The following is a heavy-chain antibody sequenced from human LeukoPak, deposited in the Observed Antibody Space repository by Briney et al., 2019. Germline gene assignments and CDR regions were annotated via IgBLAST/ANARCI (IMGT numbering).Heavy chain of an antibody. J-gene: IGHJ4*02. D-gene: IGHD6-19*01. CDR1: GFTFDDYG. V-gene: IGHV3-20*01. Sequence: GGSLRLSCAASGFTFDDYGMSWVRQAPGKGLEWVSGINWNGGSTGYADSVKGRFTIPRDNAKNSLYLQMNSLRGEDTALYHCARFSAVAGTDYWGQGTLVTVSS. CDR3: ARFSAVAGTDY. CDR2: INWNGGST.